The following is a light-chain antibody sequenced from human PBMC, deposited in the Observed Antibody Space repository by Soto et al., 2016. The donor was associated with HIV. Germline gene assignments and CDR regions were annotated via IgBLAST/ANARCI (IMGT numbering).Light chain of an antibody. CDR1: QAIRSD. CDR2: AAS. V-gene: IGKV1-6*01. CDR3: LQDYNYPYT. Sequence: AIQMTQSPSSLSASIGDRVAITCRASQAIRSDLGWYQQKPGKAPKLLIYAASSLQSGVPSRFSGSGSGTDFTLTISSLQPEDFATYYCLQDYNYPYTFGQGTKGWRSN. J-gene: IGKJ2*01.